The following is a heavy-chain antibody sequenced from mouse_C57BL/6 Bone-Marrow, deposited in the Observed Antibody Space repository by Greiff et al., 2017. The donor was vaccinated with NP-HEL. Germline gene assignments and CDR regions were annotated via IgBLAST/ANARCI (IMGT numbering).Heavy chain of an antibody. CDR3: ARAAYSNYPTLAY. CDR2: ISDGGSYT. J-gene: IGHJ3*01. CDR1: GFTFSSYA. Sequence: EVQRVESGGGLVKPGGSLKLSCAASGFTFSSYAMSWVRQTPEKRLEWVATISDGGSYTYYPDNVKGRFTISRDNAKNNLYLQMSHLKSEDTAMYYCARAAYSNYPTLAYWGQGTLVTVSA. V-gene: IGHV5-4*01. D-gene: IGHD2-5*01.